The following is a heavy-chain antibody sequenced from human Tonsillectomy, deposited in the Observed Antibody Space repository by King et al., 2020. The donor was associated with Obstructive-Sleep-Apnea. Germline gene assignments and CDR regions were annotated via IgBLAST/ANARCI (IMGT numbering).Heavy chain of an antibody. Sequence: VQLQESGPGLVKPSETLSLTCTVSGGSISSYYWSWIRQPPGKGLEGIGYIYYSGSTNYNPSLKSRVTISVDTSKNQFSLKLSSVTAADTAVYYCARRAADCTNGVCFLDYWGQGTLVTVSS. V-gene: IGHV4-59*08. D-gene: IGHD2-8*01. J-gene: IGHJ4*02. CDR1: GGSISSYY. CDR3: ARRAADCTNGVCFLDY. CDR2: IYYSGST.